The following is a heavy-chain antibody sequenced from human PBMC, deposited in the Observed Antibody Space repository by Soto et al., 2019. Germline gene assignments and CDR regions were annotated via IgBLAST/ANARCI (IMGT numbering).Heavy chain of an antibody. Sequence: VQLLESGGGLVQPGGSLRLSCAASGFSFSSYAMVWVRQAPGKGLEWVSVINARAGSSYFADSVKGRFTISRDNSKNVLSLEMNSLRADDTAIYFCAKGSIEYSASVDNWGQGTLVLVSS. V-gene: IGHV3-23*01. CDR1: GFSFSSYA. J-gene: IGHJ4*02. CDR3: AKGSIEYSASVDN. D-gene: IGHD5-12*01. CDR2: INARAGSS.